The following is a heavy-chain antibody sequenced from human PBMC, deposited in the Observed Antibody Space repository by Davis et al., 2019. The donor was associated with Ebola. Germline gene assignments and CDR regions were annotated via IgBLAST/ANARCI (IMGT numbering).Heavy chain of an antibody. J-gene: IGHJ5*02. CDR3: ARFELAARPGWFDP. CDR1: GYTFTSYG. V-gene: IGHV1-18*01. CDR2: ISAYNGNT. Sequence: AASVKVSCKASGYTFTSYGISWVRQAPGQGLEWMGWISAYNGNTNYAQKLQGRVTMTTDTSTSTAYMELRSLRSDDTAVYNCARFELAARPGWFDPWGQGSRVTVSS. D-gene: IGHD6-6*01.